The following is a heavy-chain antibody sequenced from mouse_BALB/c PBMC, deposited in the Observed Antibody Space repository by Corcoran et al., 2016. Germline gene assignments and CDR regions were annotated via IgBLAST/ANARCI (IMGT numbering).Heavy chain of an antibody. CDR1: GFNIKDTY. CDR2: IDPANGNT. Sequence: EVQLQQSGAEHVKPGASVKLSCTASGFNIKDTYMHWVKQRPEQGLEWIGRIDPANGNTKYDPKFQGKATITADTSSNPAYLQLSSLTSEDTAIYYCANWDWYVDVWGAGTTVTVSS. V-gene: IGHV14-3*02. D-gene: IGHD4-1*01. CDR3: ANWDWYVDV. J-gene: IGHJ1*01.